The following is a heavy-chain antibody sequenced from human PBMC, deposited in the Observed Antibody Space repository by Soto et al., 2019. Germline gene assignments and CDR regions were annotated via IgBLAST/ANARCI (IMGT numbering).Heavy chain of an antibody. D-gene: IGHD3-3*01. Sequence: QVQLVESGGGVVQPGRSLRLSCAASGFTFSSYGMHWVRQAPGKGLEWVAVIWYDGSNKYYADSVKGRFTISRDNSKNTLYLQRNSLRAEETAVYYCARENYDFWSGYYAPNYYDYGMDVWGQGTTVTVSS. CDR3: ARENYDFWSGYYAPNYYDYGMDV. J-gene: IGHJ6*02. V-gene: IGHV3-33*01. CDR1: GFTFSSYG. CDR2: IWYDGSNK.